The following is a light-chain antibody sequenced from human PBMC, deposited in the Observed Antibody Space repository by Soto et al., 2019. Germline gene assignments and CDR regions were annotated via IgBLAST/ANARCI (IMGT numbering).Light chain of an antibody. V-gene: IGKV3-15*01. CDR1: QSVSSK. CDR3: QQYSSWLWT. Sequence: EIVMTQSPATLSVSPGERATLSCRASQSVSSKLAWYQQKPGQAPRLLIFGASPRATGIPARFSGSGSGTEFTLTISSLQSEDFAAYYCQQYSSWLWTFGQGTKVEIK. J-gene: IGKJ1*01. CDR2: GAS.